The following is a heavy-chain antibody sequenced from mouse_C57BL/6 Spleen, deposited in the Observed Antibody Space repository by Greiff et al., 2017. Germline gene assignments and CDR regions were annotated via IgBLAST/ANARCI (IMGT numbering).Heavy chain of an antibody. CDR2: IHPTSGST. CDR3: ARGDGYPMYYFVY. Sequence: VQLQQPGAELVKPGASVKLSCKASGYTFTSYWMPWVKQRPGQGLEWIGMIHPTSGSTNYNEKFKSKATLTVDKSSSTAYMQLSSLTSEDSAVYYCARGDGYPMYYFVYWGQGTTLTVSS. D-gene: IGHD2-3*01. CDR1: GYTFTSYW. V-gene: IGHV1-64*01. J-gene: IGHJ2*01.